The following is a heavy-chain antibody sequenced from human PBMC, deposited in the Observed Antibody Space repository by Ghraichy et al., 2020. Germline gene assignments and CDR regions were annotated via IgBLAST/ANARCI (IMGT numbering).Heavy chain of an antibody. J-gene: IGHJ4*02. Sequence: SETPSLTCAISGDSVSSNSAAWNWIRQSPSRGLEWLGRTFYNSKWYYDYATSMTSRITINPDTSRNQFSLQLNSVTPEDTAVYYCARGAINYYPMDYWGPGTLVTVSS. D-gene: IGHD1-26*01. CDR3: ARGAINYYPMDY. CDR2: TFYNSKWYY. V-gene: IGHV6-1*01. CDR1: GDSVSSNSAA.